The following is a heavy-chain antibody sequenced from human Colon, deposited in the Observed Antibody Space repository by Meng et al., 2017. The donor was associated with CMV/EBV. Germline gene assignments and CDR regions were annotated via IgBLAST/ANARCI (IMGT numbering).Heavy chain of an antibody. CDR2: VYYSGST. D-gene: IGHD2-21*01. V-gene: IGHV4-39*07. J-gene: IGHJ3*02. CDR3: ARDRHSEVVIALQGTFDI. CDR1: GGSISSTSYY. Sequence: SETLSLTCNVSGGSISSTSYYWAWIRQSPGKGLEWIGSVYYSGSTYSNPSLSSRLSISVDRSKNQFFLRLSSVTAADTAVYYCARDRHSEVVIALQGTFDIWGQGQGSPSPQ.